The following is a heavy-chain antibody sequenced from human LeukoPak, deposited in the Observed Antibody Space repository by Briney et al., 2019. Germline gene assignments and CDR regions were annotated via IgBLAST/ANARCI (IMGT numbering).Heavy chain of an antibody. CDR1: GFTFDEYG. Sequence: GGSLRLSCAASGFTFDEYGMSWVRQAPGKGLEWVAFIRYDGSNKYYADSVKGRFTISRDNSKNTLYLQMNSLRVEDTAVYYCARQASSCSGGTCYSVGWFDPWGQGTLVTVSS. J-gene: IGHJ5*02. CDR2: IRYDGSNK. CDR3: ARQASSCSGGTCYSVGWFDP. D-gene: IGHD2-15*01. V-gene: IGHV3-33*08.